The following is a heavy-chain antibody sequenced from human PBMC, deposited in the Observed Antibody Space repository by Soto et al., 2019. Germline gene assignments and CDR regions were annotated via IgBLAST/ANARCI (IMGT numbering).Heavy chain of an antibody. Sequence: ASVKVSCKASGYTFNTYYIHWVRQAPGQGLEWMALINPNGGSATYAQRFQGRVTLTRDTSTSTVYMELRSLRSEDTALYYCARHPTAYQSGLRSRYHYGMDVWGQGTTVTVSS. CDR1: GYTFNTYY. V-gene: IGHV1-46*02. D-gene: IGHD2-2*01. J-gene: IGHJ6*02. CDR2: INPNGGSA. CDR3: ARHPTAYQSGLRSRYHYGMDV.